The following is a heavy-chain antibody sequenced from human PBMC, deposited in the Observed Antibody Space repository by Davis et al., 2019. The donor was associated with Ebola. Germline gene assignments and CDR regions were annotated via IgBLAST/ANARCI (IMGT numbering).Heavy chain of an antibody. CDR1: GYTFTYRY. CDR2: ITPFNGNT. CDR3: ARDFSGPTYYYDSSGSDY. J-gene: IGHJ4*02. Sequence: AASVKVSCKASGYTFTYRYLHWVRQAPGQALEWMGWITPFNGNTNYAQKFQDRVTITRDRSMSTAYMELSSLRSEDTAVYYCARDFSGPTYYYDSSGSDYWGQGTLVTVSS. V-gene: IGHV1-45*02. D-gene: IGHD3-22*01.